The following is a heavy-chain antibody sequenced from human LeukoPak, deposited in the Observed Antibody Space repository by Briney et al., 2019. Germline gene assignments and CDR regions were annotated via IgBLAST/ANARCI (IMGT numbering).Heavy chain of an antibody. CDR1: GGSISSGGYY. D-gene: IGHD3-10*01. V-gene: IGHV4-31*03. CDR2: IYYSGST. Sequence: SETLSLTCTVSGGSISSGGYYWSWIRQHPGKGLEWIGYIYYSGSTYYNPSLKSRVTISVDTSKNQFSLKLSSVTAADTAVYYCASPTGYYGSGSYYSRWAFDIWGQGTMVTVSS. CDR3: ASPTGYYGSGSYYSRWAFDI. J-gene: IGHJ3*02.